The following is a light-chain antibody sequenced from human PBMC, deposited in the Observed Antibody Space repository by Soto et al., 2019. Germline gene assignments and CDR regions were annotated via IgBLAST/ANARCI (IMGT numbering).Light chain of an antibody. Sequence: QSALTQPPSASGTPGHRVTISCSGSSSNIGSNAVNWYQQLPGTAPKLLIYSNNQRPSGIPDRFSGSKSGTSASLAISGLQSEDEADYYCAAWDDGLNGVVFGGGTKVTVL. CDR3: AAWDDGLNGVV. CDR1: SSNIGSNA. CDR2: SNN. J-gene: IGLJ2*01. V-gene: IGLV1-44*01.